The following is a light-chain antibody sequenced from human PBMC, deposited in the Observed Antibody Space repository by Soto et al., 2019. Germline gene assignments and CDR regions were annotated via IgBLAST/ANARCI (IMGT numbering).Light chain of an antibody. V-gene: IGLV2-23*01. CDR1: SSDVGSYDL. Sequence: QSALTQPASVSGSPGQSITISCTGTSSDVGSYDLVSWYQQHPGKAPKLMIYEGSKRPSGVSNRFSGSKSGNTASLTISGLQAEDEAHYYCCAYAGDSPLLFGGGTKLTVL. CDR3: CAYAGDSPLL. J-gene: IGLJ3*02. CDR2: EGS.